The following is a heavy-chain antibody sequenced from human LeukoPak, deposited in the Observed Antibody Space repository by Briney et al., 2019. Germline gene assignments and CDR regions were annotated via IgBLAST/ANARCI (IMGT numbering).Heavy chain of an antibody. Sequence: GGSLRLSCVASGFTFSSHTMNWVRQAPGKGLEWVSSISSSSIYKYYADSMKGRFTISRDNAKNSLFLQIDSLRGEDTAVYYCARGGSSGYSTLSDWGQGTLVTVSS. D-gene: IGHD3-22*01. CDR3: ARGGSSGYSTLSD. CDR2: ISSSSIYK. J-gene: IGHJ4*02. V-gene: IGHV3-21*01. CDR1: GFTFSSHT.